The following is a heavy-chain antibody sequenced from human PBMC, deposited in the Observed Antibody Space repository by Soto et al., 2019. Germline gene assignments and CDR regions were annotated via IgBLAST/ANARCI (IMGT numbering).Heavy chain of an antibody. Sequence: GGSLRLSCAASGFTFSSYEMNWVRQAPGKGLEWVSYISSSGSTIYYADSVKGRFTISRDNAKNSLYLQMNSLRAEDTAVYYCARDAYVWGSYRALYYYYGMDVWGQGTTVTVSS. CDR1: GFTFSSYE. V-gene: IGHV3-48*03. J-gene: IGHJ6*02. CDR3: ARDAYVWGSYRALYYYYGMDV. D-gene: IGHD3-16*02. CDR2: ISSSGSTI.